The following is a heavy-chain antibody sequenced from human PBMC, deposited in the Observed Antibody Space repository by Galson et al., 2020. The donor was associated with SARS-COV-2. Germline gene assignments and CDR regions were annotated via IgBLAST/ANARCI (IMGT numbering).Heavy chain of an antibody. D-gene: IGHD3-10*01. J-gene: IGHJ4*02. V-gene: IGHV3-9*01. CDR3: AKDYSPYSGWVDY. CDR1: GFTFDDYA. CDR2: ISWNSGSI. Sequence: GGSLRLSCAASGFTFDDYAMHWVRQAPGKGLEWVSGISWNSGSIGYADSVKGRFTISRDNAKNSLYLQMNSLRAEDTALYYCAKDYSPYSGWVDYWGQGTLVTVSS.